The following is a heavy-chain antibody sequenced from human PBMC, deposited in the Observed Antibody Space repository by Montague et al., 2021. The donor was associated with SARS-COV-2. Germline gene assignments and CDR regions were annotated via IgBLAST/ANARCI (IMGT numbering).Heavy chain of an antibody. Sequence: SLRLSCAASGFTFSSYDMHWVRQAPGKGLECVAVIWYDGSNQYYGDSVKGRFTISRDNSKSTLYLQMNSLRAEDTAVYYCAREYSAPRWFGEYNRYGMDVWGQGTTVTVSS. CDR3: AREYSAPRWFGEYNRYGMDV. CDR1: GFTFSSYD. J-gene: IGHJ6*02. V-gene: IGHV3-33*08. CDR2: IWYDGSNQ. D-gene: IGHD3-10*01.